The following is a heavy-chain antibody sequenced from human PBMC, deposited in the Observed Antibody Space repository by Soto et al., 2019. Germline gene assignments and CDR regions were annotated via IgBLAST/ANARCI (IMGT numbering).Heavy chain of an antibody. CDR2: ISGSGGST. CDR1: GFTFSSYA. Sequence: PGGSLRLSCAASGFTFSSYAMSWARQAPGKGLEWVSAISGSGGSTYYADSVKGRFTISRDNSKNTLYLQMNSLRAEDTAVYYCAKDKGEYSSSSGRYYYYYYMDVWGKGTTVTVSS. V-gene: IGHV3-23*01. D-gene: IGHD6-6*01. CDR3: AKDKGEYSSSSGRYYYYYYMDV. J-gene: IGHJ6*03.